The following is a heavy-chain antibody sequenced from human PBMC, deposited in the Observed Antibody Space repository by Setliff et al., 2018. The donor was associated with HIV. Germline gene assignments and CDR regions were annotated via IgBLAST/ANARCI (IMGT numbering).Heavy chain of an antibody. CDR3: ATGSEVVIIHEAFDM. Sequence: ASVKVSCKVSGHTLTKLSMHWVRQAPGKGLEWMGAFYREEGEAFYPQNFKGRLTMTEDTSTDTAYMELSSLRFEDTAVYFCATGSEVVIIHEAFDMWGQGTMGTVSS. D-gene: IGHD3-22*01. CDR2: FYREEGEA. J-gene: IGHJ3*02. CDR1: GHTLTKLS. V-gene: IGHV1-24*01.